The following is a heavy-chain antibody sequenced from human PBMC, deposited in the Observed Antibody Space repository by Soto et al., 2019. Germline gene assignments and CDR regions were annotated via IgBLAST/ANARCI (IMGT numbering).Heavy chain of an antibody. CDR2: IKQDGSEK. CDR3: ARAGFEGATPLDY. CDR1: GFTFSSYW. D-gene: IGHD1-26*01. Sequence: GGSLRLSCAASGFTFSSYWMSWVRQAPGKGLEWVANIKQDGSEKYYVDSVKGRFTISRDNAKNSLYLQMNSLRAEDTAVYYCARAGFEGATPLDYWGQGTLVTVSS. V-gene: IGHV3-7*01. J-gene: IGHJ4*02.